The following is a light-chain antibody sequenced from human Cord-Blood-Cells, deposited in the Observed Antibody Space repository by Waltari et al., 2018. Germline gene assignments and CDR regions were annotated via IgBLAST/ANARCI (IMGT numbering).Light chain of an antibody. CDR3: NSRDSSGNHP. Sequence: AVSVALGPTARITLQGDRLRRYYARGYQKKPGQAPVLVISGKNNRPSGIPDRFSGSSSGNTASLTITGAQAEDEADYYCNSRDSSGNHPFGGGTKLTVL. CDR1: RLRRYY. CDR2: GKN. J-gene: IGLJ3*02. V-gene: IGLV3-19*01.